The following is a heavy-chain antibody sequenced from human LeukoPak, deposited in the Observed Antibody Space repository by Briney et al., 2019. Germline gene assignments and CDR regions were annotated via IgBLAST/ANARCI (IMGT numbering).Heavy chain of an antibody. CDR1: GYSVSCNSVT. V-gene: IGHV6-1*01. CDR2: TYYRSTWYN. D-gene: IGHD2-2*01. CDR3: ARRLTQYDCFDP. J-gene: IGHJ5*02. Sequence: SQTLSLTCAISGYSVSCNSVTWNWIRQSPSRGLEWLGRTYYRSTWYNDYAVSVRGRITVNPDTSKNQFSLHLNSVTPEDTAVYYCARRLTQYDCFDPWGQGILVTVSS.